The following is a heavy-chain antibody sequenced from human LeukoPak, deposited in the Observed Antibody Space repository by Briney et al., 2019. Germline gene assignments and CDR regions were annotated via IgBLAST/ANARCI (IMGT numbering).Heavy chain of an antibody. CDR1: GYSFTSYW. J-gene: IGHJ3*02. CDR3: ARGPPPYYYDSSGYSRAFDI. V-gene: IGHV5-51*01. D-gene: IGHD3-22*01. CDR2: IYPGDSDT. Sequence: GESLKISCKGSGYSFTSYWIGWVRQMPGKGLEWMGIIYPGDSDTRYSPPFQGQVTISADKSISTAYLQWSSLKASDTAMYYCARGPPPYYYDSSGYSRAFDIWGQGTMVTVSS.